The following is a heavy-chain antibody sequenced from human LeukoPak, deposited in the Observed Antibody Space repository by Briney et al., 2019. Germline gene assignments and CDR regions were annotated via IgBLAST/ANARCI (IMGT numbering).Heavy chain of an antibody. Sequence: SETLSLTCTVSGGSISSGGYYWSWIRQHPGKGLEWIGYIYYSGSTYYNPSLKSRVTISVDTSKNQFSLKLSSVTAADTAVYYCANPSLWFGELLSDFDYWGQGTLVTVSS. CDR2: IYYSGST. D-gene: IGHD3-10*01. V-gene: IGHV4-31*03. CDR1: GGSISSGGYY. J-gene: IGHJ4*02. CDR3: ANPSLWFGELLSDFDY.